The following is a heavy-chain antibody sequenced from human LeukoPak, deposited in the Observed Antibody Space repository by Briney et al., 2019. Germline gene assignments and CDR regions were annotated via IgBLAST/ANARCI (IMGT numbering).Heavy chain of an antibody. D-gene: IGHD2/OR15-2a*01. CDR3: ARTFYDTLDSEAFDF. Sequence: EASVKVSCKASGYTFTGYYMHWVRQAPGQGLGLMGWINPDSGGTNNAQKFQGRVTMTRDTSISTAYMELSRLRSDDTAVYYCARTFYDTLDSEAFDFWGQGTMVIVSS. CDR2: INPDSGGT. CDR1: GYTFTGYY. J-gene: IGHJ3*01. V-gene: IGHV1-2*02.